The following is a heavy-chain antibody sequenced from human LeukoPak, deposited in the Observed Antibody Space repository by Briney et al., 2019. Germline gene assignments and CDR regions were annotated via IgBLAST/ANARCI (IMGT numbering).Heavy chain of an antibody. CDR1: GYRFTNYW. V-gene: IGHV5-51*01. Sequence: GESLKISCKGSGYRFTNYWIGWVRQMPGKGLEWMGIIYPGDSDTRYSPSFQGQVTISADKSINTAYLQWSSLKASDTAIYYCARPYCSTTRCYRFDYWGQGTLVTVSS. J-gene: IGHJ4*02. CDR2: IYPGDSDT. D-gene: IGHD2-2*01. CDR3: ARPYCSTTRCYRFDY.